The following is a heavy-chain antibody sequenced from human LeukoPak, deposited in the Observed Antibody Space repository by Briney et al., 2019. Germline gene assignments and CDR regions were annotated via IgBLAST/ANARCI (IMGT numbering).Heavy chain of an antibody. J-gene: IGHJ4*02. V-gene: IGHV3-48*03. CDR1: GFTFSSYE. D-gene: IGHD1-1*01. CDR2: ISSSGSTK. CDR3: ARAEYNWNAEGTQCYFDY. Sequence: GGSLRLSCAGSGFTFSSYEMNWVRQAPGKGLEWVSYISSSGSTKYYADSVKGRFTISRDNAKNSLYLQMNSLRAEDTAVYYCARAEYNWNAEGTQCYFDYWGQGTLVTVSS.